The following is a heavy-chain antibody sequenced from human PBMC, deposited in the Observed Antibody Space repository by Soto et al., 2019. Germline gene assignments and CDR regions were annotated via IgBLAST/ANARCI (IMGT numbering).Heavy chain of an antibody. CDR2: IYHSGST. J-gene: IGHJ5*02. D-gene: IGHD3-10*01. CDR1: GGSISSSNW. Sequence: QVQLQESGPGLVKPSGTLSLTCAVSGGSISSSNWWSWVRQPPGKGLEWIGEIYHSGSTNYNPSLKSRVTISVDKSKTQFSLKLRSVTAADTAVYYCARDYMVRGVMRWFDPCGEGTLVTVSS. CDR3: ARDYMVRGVMRWFDP. V-gene: IGHV4-4*02.